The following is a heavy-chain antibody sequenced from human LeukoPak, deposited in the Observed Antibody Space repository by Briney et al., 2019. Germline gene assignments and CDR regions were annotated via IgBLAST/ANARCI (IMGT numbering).Heavy chain of an antibody. CDR3: MRDPRTTKNAFDT. D-gene: IGHD4-11*01. J-gene: IGHJ3*02. V-gene: IGHV1-69*13. Sequence: SVKVSCKASGGTFSSYAISWVRQAPGQGLEWMGGIIPIFGTANYAQKFQGRVTITADESTSTAYMELSSLRSEDTAVYYCMRDPRTTKNAFDTWGQGTMVTVSS. CDR2: IIPIFGTA. CDR1: GGTFSSYA.